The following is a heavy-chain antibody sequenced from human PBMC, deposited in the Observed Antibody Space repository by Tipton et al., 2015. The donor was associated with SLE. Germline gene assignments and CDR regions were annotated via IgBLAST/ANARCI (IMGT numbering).Heavy chain of an antibody. V-gene: IGHV4-4*02. CDR2: IYRSGSA. D-gene: IGHD3-22*01. J-gene: IGHJ4*02. Sequence: TLSLTCAVSSGSISSSDWWSWVRQPPGKGLEWIGEIYRSGSATYNPSLKSRVTISMDESKDQFSLNLASVTPADTAVYYCARNGFYSLDYWGQGTLVTVSS. CDR1: SGSISSSDW. CDR3: ARNGFYSLDY.